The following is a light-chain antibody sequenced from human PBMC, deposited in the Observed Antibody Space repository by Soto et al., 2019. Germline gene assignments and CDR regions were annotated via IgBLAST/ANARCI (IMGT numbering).Light chain of an antibody. V-gene: IGLV2-23*02. CDR1: SGDVGNYDL. J-gene: IGLJ1*01. CDR2: EVN. CDR3: SSYAGTGGSLYV. Sequence: QSALTQPASVSASPGQSITISCTGTSGDVGNYDLVSWYQQYPGKAPKLVIYEVNKGPSGVSNRVSGSKSDNTASLTISGLQPEDEATYYCSSYAGTGGSLYVLGTGTKLTVL.